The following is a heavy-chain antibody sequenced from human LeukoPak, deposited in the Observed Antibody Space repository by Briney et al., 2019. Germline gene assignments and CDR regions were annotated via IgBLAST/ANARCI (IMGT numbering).Heavy chain of an antibody. V-gene: IGHV3-23*01. CDR2: ISGSGGSR. CDR1: GFTFSTYG. Sequence: GGSLRLSCAASGFTFSTYGMSWVRQAPGKGLEWVSGISGSGGSRFYTDSVKGRFTISRDNSKNTLYLQMNSLRAEDTAVYYCAKDGSRDGYNLIDYWGQGTLVTVSS. J-gene: IGHJ4*02. CDR3: AKDGSRDGYNLIDY. D-gene: IGHD5-24*01.